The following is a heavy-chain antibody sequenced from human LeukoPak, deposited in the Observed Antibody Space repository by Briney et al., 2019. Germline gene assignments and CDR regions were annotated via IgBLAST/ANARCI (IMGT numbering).Heavy chain of an antibody. D-gene: IGHD3-22*01. CDR1: GGSISSSNW. CDR3: ARATYYYDSSGYLPIDY. J-gene: IGHJ4*02. CDR2: IYHSGST. V-gene: IGHV4-4*02. Sequence: PSETLSLTCAVSGGSISSSNWWSWVRQPPGKGLEWIGEIYHSGSTNYNPSLKSRVTISVDKSKNQFSLKLSSVTAADTAVYYCARATYYYDSSGYLPIDYWGQGTLVTVSS.